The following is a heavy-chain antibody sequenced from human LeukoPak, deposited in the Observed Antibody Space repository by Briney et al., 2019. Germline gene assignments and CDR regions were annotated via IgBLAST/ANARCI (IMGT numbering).Heavy chain of an antibody. Sequence: GGSLRLSCAASGFTFSTYWMHWVRQAPGKGRGWVARIKGDGSSTIYADSVKGRFTISRDNSKNTLYLQTSSLRAEDTAVYYCARASTTVPNLLDHWGRGTLVTVSS. V-gene: IGHV3-74*01. CDR3: ARASTTVPNLLDH. CDR1: GFTFSTYW. J-gene: IGHJ4*02. D-gene: IGHD4-17*01. CDR2: IKGDGSST.